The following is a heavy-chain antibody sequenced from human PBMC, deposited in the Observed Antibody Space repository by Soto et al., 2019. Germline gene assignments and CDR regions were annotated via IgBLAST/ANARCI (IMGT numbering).Heavy chain of an antibody. CDR2: IYYSGST. CDR3: ARTSIAVAGIDY. CDR1: GGSISSYY. J-gene: IGHJ4*02. V-gene: IGHV4-59*01. D-gene: IGHD6-19*01. Sequence: PSETLSLTCTVSGGSISSYYWSWIRQPPGKGLEWIGYIYYSGSTNYNPSLKSRVTISVDTSKNQFSLKLSSVTAADTAVYYCARTSIAVAGIDYWGQGTLVTVSS.